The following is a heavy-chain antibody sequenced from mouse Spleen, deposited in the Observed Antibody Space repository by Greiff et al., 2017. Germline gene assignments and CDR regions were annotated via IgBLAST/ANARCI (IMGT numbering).Heavy chain of an antibody. Sequence: DVMLVESGGGLVKPGGSLKLSCAASGFTFSSYAMSWVRQTPEKRQEWVATISSGGSYTYYPDSVKGRFTISRDNAKNTLYLQMSSLRSEDTAMYYCARQSRDGGFAYWGQGTLVTVSA. CDR3: ARQSRDGGFAY. CDR2: ISSGGSYT. D-gene: IGHD3-3*01. CDR1: GFTFSSYA. V-gene: IGHV5-9-1*01. J-gene: IGHJ3*01.